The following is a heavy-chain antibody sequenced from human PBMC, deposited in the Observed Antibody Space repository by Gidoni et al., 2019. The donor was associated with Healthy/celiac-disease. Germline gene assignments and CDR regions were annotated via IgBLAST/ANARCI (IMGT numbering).Heavy chain of an antibody. D-gene: IGHD6-13*01. CDR1: GYTFTSYD. Sequence: QVQLVQSGAEVKKPGASVKVSCNASGYTFTSYDINWVRQATGQGLEWMGWMNPNSGNTGYAQKFQGRVTMTRNTSISTAYMELSSLRSEDTAVYYCARARIAAAGTSFDYYYGMDVWGQGTTVTVSS. CDR3: ARARIAAAGTSFDYYYGMDV. V-gene: IGHV1-8*01. J-gene: IGHJ6*02. CDR2: MNPNSGNT.